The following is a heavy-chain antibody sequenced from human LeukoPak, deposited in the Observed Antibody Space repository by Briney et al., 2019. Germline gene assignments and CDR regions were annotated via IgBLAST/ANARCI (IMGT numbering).Heavy chain of an antibody. CDR1: GDTFSSYA. CDR3: ARDSSSSWYIGFFDY. D-gene: IGHD6-13*01. CDR2: IIPIFGTA. V-gene: IGHV1-69*13. Sequence: SVKVSCKASGDTFSSYAISWVRQAPGQGLEWMGGIIPIFGTANYAQKFQGRVTITADESTSTAYMELSSLRSEDTAVYYCARDSSSSWYIGFFDYWGQGTLVTVSS. J-gene: IGHJ4*02.